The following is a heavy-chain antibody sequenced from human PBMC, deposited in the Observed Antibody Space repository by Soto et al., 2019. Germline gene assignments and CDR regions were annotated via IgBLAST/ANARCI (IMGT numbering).Heavy chain of an antibody. CDR3: ARGHGEQEPFYYYGMDV. Sequence: EVQLVESGGGLVQPGGSLRLSCAASGFTVSSNYMSWVRQAPGKGLEWVSVIYSGGSTYYADSVKGRFTISRDNSKNTLYLQMNSLRAEDTAVYYCARGHGEQEPFYYYGMDVWGQGTTVTVSS. V-gene: IGHV3-66*01. J-gene: IGHJ6*02. CDR1: GFTVSSNY. CDR2: IYSGGST. D-gene: IGHD4-17*01.